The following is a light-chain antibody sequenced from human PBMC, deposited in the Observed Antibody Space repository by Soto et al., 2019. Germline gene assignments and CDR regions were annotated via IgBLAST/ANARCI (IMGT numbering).Light chain of an antibody. CDR3: CSYAGSESYV. CDR2: DVS. Sequence: QSVLTQPRSVSGSPGQSVTISCTGTSSDVGGYNYVSWYQQHPGKAPKLMIYDVSKRPSGVPDRFSGSKSGNTASLTISGLQADDEADYYCCSYAGSESYVFGTGTEVTVL. J-gene: IGLJ1*01. V-gene: IGLV2-11*01. CDR1: SSDVGGYNY.